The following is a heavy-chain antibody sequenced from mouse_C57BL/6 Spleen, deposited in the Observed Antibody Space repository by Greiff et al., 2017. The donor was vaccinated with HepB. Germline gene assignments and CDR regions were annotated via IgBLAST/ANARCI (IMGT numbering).Heavy chain of an antibody. D-gene: IGHD3-2*02. J-gene: IGHJ3*01. CDR3: AREDSSGYMFAY. CDR2: IDPSDSYT. Sequence: QVQLQQPGAELVRPGTSVKLSCKASGYTFTSYWMHWVKQRPGQGLEWIGVIDPSDSYTNYNQKFKGKATLTVDTSSSTAYMQLSSLTSEDSAVYYCAREDSSGYMFAYWGQGTLVTVSA. CDR1: GYTFTSYW. V-gene: IGHV1-59*01.